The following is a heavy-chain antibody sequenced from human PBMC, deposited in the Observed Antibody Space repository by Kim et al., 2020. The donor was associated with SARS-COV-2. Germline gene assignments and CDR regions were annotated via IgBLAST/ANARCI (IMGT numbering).Heavy chain of an antibody. CDR3: AKGDCDSTRCFTIDY. Sequence: GGSLRLSCAASGFTFSSYAMSWVRRAPGKGLEWVSTINTSGDNTYYADSVKGRFTISRDNSKNTLYLQMNSLRAEDTAVYYCAKGDCDSTRCFTIDYWGRGTLVTVSS. CDR2: INTSGDNT. CDR1: GFTFSSYA. V-gene: IGHV3-23*01. J-gene: IGHJ4*02. D-gene: IGHD2-2*01.